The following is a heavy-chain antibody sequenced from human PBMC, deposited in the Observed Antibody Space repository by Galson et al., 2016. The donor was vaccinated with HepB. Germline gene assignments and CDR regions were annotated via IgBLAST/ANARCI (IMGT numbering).Heavy chain of an antibody. CDR1: RFTFSSYR. D-gene: IGHD3-10*01. Sequence: SLRLSCAASRFTFSSYRMTWVRQAPGKGLEWVSSISSSSGDKYYADSVEGRFTISRDNAKNSLYLQLNSLRAEDTAVYYCARDLRFGELLSPASYYYYYYGMDVWGQGTTVTVSS. CDR3: ARDLRFGELLSPASYYYYYYGMDV. V-gene: IGHV3-21*01. CDR2: ISSSSGDK. J-gene: IGHJ6*02.